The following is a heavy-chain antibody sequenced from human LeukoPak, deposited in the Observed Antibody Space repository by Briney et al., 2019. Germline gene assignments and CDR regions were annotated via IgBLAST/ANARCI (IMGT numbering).Heavy chain of an antibody. CDR3: AREGYYYGSGSYEDY. Sequence: PGGSLRLSCAASGFTFSSYSMNWVRQAPGKGPEWVSSISSSSSYIYYADSVKGRFTISRDNAKNSLYLQMNSLSAEDTAVYYCAREGYYYGSGSYEDYWGQGTLVTVSS. J-gene: IGHJ4*02. D-gene: IGHD3-10*01. CDR1: GFTFSSYS. CDR2: ISSSSSYI. V-gene: IGHV3-21*01.